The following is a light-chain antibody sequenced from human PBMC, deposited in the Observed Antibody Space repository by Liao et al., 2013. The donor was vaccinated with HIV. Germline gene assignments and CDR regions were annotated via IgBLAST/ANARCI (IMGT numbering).Light chain of an antibody. CDR1: YIGSKS. V-gene: IGLV3-21*04. CDR3: QVWDSSSDHHV. CDR2: YDS. J-gene: IGLJ1*01. Sequence: SYELTQPPSVSVAPGKTAKITCGGNYIGSKSVHWYQQKPGQAPVLVIYYDSDRPSGIPDRFSASDSGATATLTIRRVEVGDEADYYCQVWDSSSDHHVFGTGTKVTVL.